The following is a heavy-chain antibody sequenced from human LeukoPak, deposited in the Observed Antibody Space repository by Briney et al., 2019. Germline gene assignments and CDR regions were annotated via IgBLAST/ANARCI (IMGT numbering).Heavy chain of an antibody. CDR2: IKQDGSEK. V-gene: IGHV3-7*04. J-gene: IGHJ4*02. Sequence: GGSLRLSCAASGFTFSSYEMNWVRQAPGKGLEWVANIKQDGSEKYYVDSVKGRFTISRDNAKNSLYLQMNSLRAEDTAVYYCARGTPSDYWGQGTLVTVSS. CDR3: ARGTPSDY. CDR1: GFTFSSYE.